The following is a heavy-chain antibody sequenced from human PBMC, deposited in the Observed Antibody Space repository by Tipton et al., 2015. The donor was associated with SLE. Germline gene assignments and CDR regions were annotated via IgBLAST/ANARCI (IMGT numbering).Heavy chain of an antibody. CDR3: ARVVSFYDFWSGYSE. V-gene: IGHV4-4*02. J-gene: IGHJ4*02. D-gene: IGHD3-3*01. CDR2: IYHSGST. Sequence: TLSLTCAVPGGSISSRNWWSWVRQPPGKGLEWIGEIYHSGSTNYNPSLKSRVTISVDKSKNQFSLKLNSVTAADTAVYYCARVVSFYDFWSGYSEWGQGTLVTVSS. CDR1: GGSISSRNW.